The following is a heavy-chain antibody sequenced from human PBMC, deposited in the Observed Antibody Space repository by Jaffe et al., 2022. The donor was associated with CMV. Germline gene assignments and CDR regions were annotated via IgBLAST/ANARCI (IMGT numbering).Heavy chain of an antibody. CDR1: GGSISGSY. D-gene: IGHD3-16*01. Sequence: QVQLQESGPGLVKPSETLSLTCTVSGGSISGSYWSWIRQPPGKGLEWIGYIYDSGSTNYNPSLKSRVAISVDTSNNQFSLKLSSVTAADTAVYYCARHTTSAMTTFDYWGQGTLVTVSS. J-gene: IGHJ4*02. CDR2: IYDSGST. V-gene: IGHV4-59*08. CDR3: ARHTTSAMTTFDY.